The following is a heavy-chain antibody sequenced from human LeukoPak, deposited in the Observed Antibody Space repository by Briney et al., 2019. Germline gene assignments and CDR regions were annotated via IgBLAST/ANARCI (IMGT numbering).Heavy chain of an antibody. CDR2: INPNSGGT. Sequence: ASVKVSCKASGYTFTCYYMHWVRQAPGQGLEWMGWINPNSGGTNYAQKFQGRVSMTRDTSISTAYMELRRMRSDDTAVYYCVRLYYYDSSGSRGFDYWGQGTLVTVSS. D-gene: IGHD3-22*01. CDR3: VRLYYYDSSGSRGFDY. CDR1: GYTFTCYY. V-gene: IGHV1-2*02. J-gene: IGHJ4*02.